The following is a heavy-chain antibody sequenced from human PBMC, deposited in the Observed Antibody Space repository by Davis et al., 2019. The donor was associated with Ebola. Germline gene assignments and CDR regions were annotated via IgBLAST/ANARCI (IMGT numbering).Heavy chain of an antibody. D-gene: IGHD3-22*01. Sequence: SETLSLTCAVYGGSFSGYYWSWIRQPPGKGLEWIGEINHSGSTNYNPSLKSRVTISVDTSKNQFSLKLKSVTAADTGVYYCARDAYYYERSFDIWGQGTMVTITS. CDR1: GGSFSGYY. CDR2: INHSGST. J-gene: IGHJ3*02. V-gene: IGHV4-34*01. CDR3: ARDAYYYERSFDI.